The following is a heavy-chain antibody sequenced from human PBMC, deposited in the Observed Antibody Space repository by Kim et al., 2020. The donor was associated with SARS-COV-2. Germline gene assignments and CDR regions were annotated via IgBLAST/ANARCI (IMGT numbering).Heavy chain of an antibody. CDR1: GGSISSYY. J-gene: IGHJ4*02. Sequence: SETLSLTCTVSGGSISSYYWNWIRQPPGKALEWIGDIYYTGSSNYNPSLKSRLTISVDTSKNQFSLKLSSVTAADTAVYYCARAPGYSRYFDYLGQGTLV. CDR2: IYYTGSS. D-gene: IGHD5-12*01. CDR3: ARAPGYSRYFDY. V-gene: IGHV4-59*01.